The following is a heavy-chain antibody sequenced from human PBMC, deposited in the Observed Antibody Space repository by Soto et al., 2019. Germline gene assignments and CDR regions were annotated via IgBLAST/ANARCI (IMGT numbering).Heavy chain of an antibody. V-gene: IGHV3-30*18. CDR3: ENGIQRWAVDY. D-gene: IGHD2-2*01. Sequence: QVQLVESGGGVVQPGRSLRLSCAASGFTFSSYGMHWVRQAPGKGLEWVAVISYAGSNKYYADSVKGRFTISRDNSKNTVTQQMYSLRAEETDAYSCENGIQRWAVDYWCQGTLVTVSS. J-gene: IGHJ4*02. CDR1: GFTFSSYG. CDR2: ISYAGSNK.